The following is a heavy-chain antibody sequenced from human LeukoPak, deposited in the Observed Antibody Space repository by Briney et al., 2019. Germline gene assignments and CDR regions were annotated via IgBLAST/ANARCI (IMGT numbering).Heavy chain of an antibody. D-gene: IGHD3-10*01. CDR1: GFTFSSYW. J-gene: IGHJ6*02. Sequence: GGSLRLSCAASGFTFSSYWMHWVRQAPGKGLVWVSRINGDGSSTTYADSVKGRFTISRDNSKNTLYLQMNTLRAEDTAVYYCARLSYYYASGSYSSEDVWGQGTTVTVSS. CDR2: INGDGSST. CDR3: ARLSYYYASGSYSSEDV. V-gene: IGHV3-74*01.